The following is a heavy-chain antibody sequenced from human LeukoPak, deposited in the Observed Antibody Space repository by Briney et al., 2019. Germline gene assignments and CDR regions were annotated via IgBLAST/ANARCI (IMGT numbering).Heavy chain of an antibody. CDR1: GGTFSSYA. CDR2: IIPIFGTA. D-gene: IGHD6-13*01. J-gene: IGHJ5*02. V-gene: IGHV1-69*05. Sequence: SVKVSCMASGGTFSSYAISWVRQVPGQGLEWMGGIIPIFGTANYEQNFQGRVTITTDESTSTAYMELSSLRSEDTAVYYCAFSIAAALGIDPWGQGTLVTVSS. CDR3: AFSIAAALGIDP.